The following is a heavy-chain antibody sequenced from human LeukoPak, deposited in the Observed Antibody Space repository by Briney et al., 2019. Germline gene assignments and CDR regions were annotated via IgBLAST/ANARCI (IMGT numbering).Heavy chain of an antibody. CDR1: GDSVSSNSAA. CDR3: ARVSKGSYSGSYYVDYYYYYMDV. D-gene: IGHD1-26*01. Sequence: SQTLSLTCAISGDSVSSNSAAWNWIRQSPSGGLEWLGRTYYRSKWYHDYAVSVKSRITINPDTSKNQFSLKLSSVTAADTAVYYCARVSKGSYSGSYYVDYYYYYMDVWGKGTTVTVSS. J-gene: IGHJ6*03. V-gene: IGHV6-1*01. CDR2: TYYRSKWYH.